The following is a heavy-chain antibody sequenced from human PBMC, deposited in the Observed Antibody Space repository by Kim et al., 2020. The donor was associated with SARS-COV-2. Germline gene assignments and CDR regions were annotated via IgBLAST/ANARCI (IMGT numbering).Heavy chain of an antibody. D-gene: IGHD2-15*01. V-gene: IGHV4-61*01. CDR3: ARVGEVVAATHWFDP. J-gene: IGHJ5*02. Sequence: SETLSLTCTVSGGSVSSDSYYWSWIRQPPGKGLEWIGYIYYSGSTTYNPSLKSRGTMSVDTSKNQFSLKLSSVTAADTAMYYCARVGEVVAATHWFDPWGQGTLVTVSS. CDR2: IYYSGST. CDR1: GGSVSSDSYY.